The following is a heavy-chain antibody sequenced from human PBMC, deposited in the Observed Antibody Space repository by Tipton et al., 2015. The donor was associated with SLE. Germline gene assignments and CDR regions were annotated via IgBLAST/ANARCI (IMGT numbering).Heavy chain of an antibody. Sequence: TLSLTCTVSGGSISSYYWSWIRQPPGKGLEWIGYIYYSGSTNYNPSLKSRVTISVDTSKNQFSLKLSSVTAADTAVYYCARRGYDLGGYYHYAMDVWGQGTTVTVFS. CDR1: GGSISSYY. V-gene: IGHV4-59*12. CDR2: IYYSGST. D-gene: IGHD2-15*01. CDR3: ARRGYDLGGYYHYAMDV. J-gene: IGHJ6*02.